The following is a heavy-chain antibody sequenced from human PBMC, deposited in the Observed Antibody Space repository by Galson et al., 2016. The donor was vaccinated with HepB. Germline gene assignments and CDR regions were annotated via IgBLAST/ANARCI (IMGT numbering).Heavy chain of an antibody. J-gene: IGHJ5*02. V-gene: IGHV1-69*06. CDR2: IIPMFGTT. CDR3: ARGPRRHKMGSGFHSNWFDP. CDR1: GDSLRNYA. D-gene: IGHD3-3*01. Sequence: SVKVSCKASGDSLRNYAVSWVRQDPGQGLEWMGGIIPMFGTTNYAQKFQGRVTITADKSTNTVYMELSSLRSEDTAVFYCARGPRRHKMGSGFHSNWFDPWGQGTQVTVSS.